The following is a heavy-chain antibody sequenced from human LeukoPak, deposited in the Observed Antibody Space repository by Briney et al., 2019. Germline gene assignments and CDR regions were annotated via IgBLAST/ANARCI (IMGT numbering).Heavy chain of an antibody. CDR3: ARVSAPGTSGWYFGY. V-gene: IGHV3-48*02. Sequence: GGSLRLSCAASGFTFSSYGMNWVRQAPGKGLKWVSYISTSSNRIDYADSVKGRFTMSRDNAKNLLYLQMNSLRDEDTAMYYCARVSAPGTSGWYFGYWGQGTLVTVSS. J-gene: IGHJ4*02. CDR2: ISTSSNRI. D-gene: IGHD6-19*01. CDR1: GFTFSSYG.